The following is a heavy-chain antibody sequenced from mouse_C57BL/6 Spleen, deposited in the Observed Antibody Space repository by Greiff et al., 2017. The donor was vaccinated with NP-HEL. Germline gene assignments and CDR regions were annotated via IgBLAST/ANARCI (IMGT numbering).Heavy chain of an antibody. D-gene: IGHD1-3*01. CDR1: GFTFSSYA. V-gene: IGHV5-4*01. CDR3: ARDNFFAY. CDR2: ISDGGSYT. Sequence: DVQLVESGGGLVKPGGSLKLSCAASGFTFSSYAMSWVRQTPEKRQEWVATISDGGSYTYYPDNVKGRFTISRDNAKNNLYLQMSHLKSEDTAMYYCARDNFFAYWGQGTLVTVSA. J-gene: IGHJ3*01.